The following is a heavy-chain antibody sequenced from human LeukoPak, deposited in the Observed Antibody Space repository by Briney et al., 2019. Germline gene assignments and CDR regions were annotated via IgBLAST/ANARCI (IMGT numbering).Heavy chain of an antibody. J-gene: IGHJ4*02. CDR3: ARAPITSPFYFDY. D-gene: IGHD2-2*01. CDR2: INWSGGST. V-gene: IGHV3-20*04. CDR1: GFAFDEHG. Sequence: GGSLRLSCTASGFAFDEHGMSWVRQVPGKGLEWVSGINWSGGSTGYADPLRGRFTISRDNARNSLYLQMDSLRAEDTALYYCARAPITSPFYFDYWGQGTLVTVSS.